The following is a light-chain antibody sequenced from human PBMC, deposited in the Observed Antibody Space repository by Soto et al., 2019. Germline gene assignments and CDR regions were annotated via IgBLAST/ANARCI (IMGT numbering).Light chain of an antibody. Sequence: SALTKPASVSRSPGQWITITYTGTGSDVGAYNLVSWYQQHPGKAPKLIICEVNTRPSGISNRFSGSKSGDTASLTILGLQAEKEVDYFCCSYPGIVAYVFGTGTKVTVL. CDR2: EVN. V-gene: IGLV2-23*02. J-gene: IGLJ1*01. CDR3: CSYPGIVAYV. CDR1: GSDVGAYNL.